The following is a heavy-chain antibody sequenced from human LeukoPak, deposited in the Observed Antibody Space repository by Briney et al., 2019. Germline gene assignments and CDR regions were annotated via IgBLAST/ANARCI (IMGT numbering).Heavy chain of an antibody. CDR3: ARDLQPGIAVAGSMDV. CDR1: GYTFTSYG. J-gene: IGHJ6*03. D-gene: IGHD6-19*01. CDR2: ISAYNGNT. V-gene: IGHV1-18*01. Sequence: GASVKVSCKASGYTFTSYGISWVRQAPGQGLEWMGWISAYNGNTNYAQKLQGRVTMTTDTSTSTAYMELRSLRSDDTAVYYCARDLQPGIAVAGSMDVWGKGTTVTVSS.